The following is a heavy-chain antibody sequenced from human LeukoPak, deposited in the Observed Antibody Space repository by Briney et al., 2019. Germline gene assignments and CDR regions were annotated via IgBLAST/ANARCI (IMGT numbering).Heavy chain of an antibody. CDR2: ISSSSSYI. V-gene: IGHV3-21*01. CDR1: GFTFSNCA. Sequence: PGGSLRLSCAASGFTFSNCAMNWVRQAPGKGLEWVSSISSSSSYIYYADSVKGRFTISRDNAKNSLYLQMNSLRAEDAAVFYCARTAYCGGDCPNDAFDIWGQGTMVTVSS. CDR3: ARTAYCGGDCPNDAFDI. D-gene: IGHD2-21*02. J-gene: IGHJ3*02.